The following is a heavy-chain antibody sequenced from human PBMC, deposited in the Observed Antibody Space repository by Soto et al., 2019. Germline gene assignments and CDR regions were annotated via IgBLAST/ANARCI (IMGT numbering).Heavy chain of an antibody. CDR1: GYTFINFG. CDR2: ISGDNGNT. Sequence: ASVKVSCKASGYTFINFGISWVRQAPGQGLGWMGWISGDNGNTNYARKFQGRVALTTDTSTNTAYMELRSLRFDDTAVYYCARERVAEAGTTLDYYYTGMDVWGQGTTVTVSS. V-gene: IGHV1-18*04. CDR3: ARERVAEAGTTLDYYYTGMDV. J-gene: IGHJ6*02. D-gene: IGHD6-19*01.